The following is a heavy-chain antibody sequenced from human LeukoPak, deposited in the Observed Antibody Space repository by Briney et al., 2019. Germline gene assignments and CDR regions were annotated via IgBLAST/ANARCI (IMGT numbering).Heavy chain of an antibody. Sequence: GGSLRLSCAASGFTFSDYYMSWIRRAPGKGLEWVSYISSSGSAIYYADSVKGRFTISRDNAKNSLYLQMNSLRAEDTAVYYCARVGDYGDYLDYWGQGTLVTVSS. CDR3: ARVGDYGDYLDY. D-gene: IGHD4-17*01. CDR1: GFTFSDYY. CDR2: ISSSGSAI. V-gene: IGHV3-11*04. J-gene: IGHJ4*02.